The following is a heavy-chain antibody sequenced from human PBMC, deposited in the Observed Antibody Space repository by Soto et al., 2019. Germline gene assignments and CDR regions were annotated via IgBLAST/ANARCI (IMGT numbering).Heavy chain of an antibody. J-gene: IGHJ4*02. D-gene: IGHD3-3*01. V-gene: IGHV1-69*13. Sequence: SVKVSCKASGGTFSSYAISWVRQAPGQGLEWMGGIIPIFGTANYAQKFQGRVTITADESTSAAYMELSSLRSEDTAVYYCAREKAVFGVVIIRGYFDYWGQGTLVTVSS. CDR2: IIPIFGTA. CDR3: AREKAVFGVVIIRGYFDY. CDR1: GGTFSSYA.